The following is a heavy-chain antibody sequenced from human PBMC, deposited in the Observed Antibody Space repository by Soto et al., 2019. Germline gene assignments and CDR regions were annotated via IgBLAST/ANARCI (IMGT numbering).Heavy chain of an antibody. D-gene: IGHD6-13*01. CDR1: GYTFTGYY. J-gene: IGHJ6*02. CDR3: ARDLQQLVSRSYYYYGMDV. V-gene: IGHV1-2*02. CDR2: INPNSGGT. Sequence: QVQLVQSGAEVKKPGASVKVSCKASGYTFTGYYMHWVRQAPGQGLEWMGWINPNSGGTNYAQKFQGRVTMTRDTSISTAYMELRRLRSDDTAVYYCARDLQQLVSRSYYYYGMDVWGQGTTVTVSS.